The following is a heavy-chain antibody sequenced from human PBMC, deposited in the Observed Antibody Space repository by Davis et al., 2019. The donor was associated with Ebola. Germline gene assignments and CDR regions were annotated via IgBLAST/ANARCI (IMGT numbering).Heavy chain of an antibody. CDR2: IYPGDSDT. Sequence: GESLKISCKASGYSFTNYWTGWVRQMPGKGLECMGVIYPGDSDTRYSPSFQGQVTISADKSTTTAYLQWSSLKAADSAMYYCARRDGAYWYFDLWGRGTLVTVSS. J-gene: IGHJ2*01. CDR3: ARRDGAYWYFDL. D-gene: IGHD4-17*01. V-gene: IGHV5-51*01. CDR1: GYSFTNYW.